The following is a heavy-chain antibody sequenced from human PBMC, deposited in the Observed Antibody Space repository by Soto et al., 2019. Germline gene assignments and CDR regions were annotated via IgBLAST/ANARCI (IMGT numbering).Heavy chain of an antibody. CDR3: AKDRRAGGNYGFYSDF. J-gene: IGHJ4*02. Sequence: EMQLLESGGGLVQPGGSLRLSCAVSGFTFSSYGMTWVRQAPGKGLEWISFSRATGSGTYYADSVKGRFTISRDNSKNTLYMQMNSLRADDTAVYYCAKDRRAGGNYGFYSDFWGQGALVIVSS. D-gene: IGHD1-7*01. CDR1: GFTFSSYG. CDR2: SRATGSGT. V-gene: IGHV3-23*01.